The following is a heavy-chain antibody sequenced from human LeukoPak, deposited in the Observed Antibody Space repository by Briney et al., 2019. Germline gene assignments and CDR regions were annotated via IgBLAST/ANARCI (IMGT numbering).Heavy chain of an antibody. CDR3: ARYPYSFKGFDY. J-gene: IGHJ4*02. CDR1: GFTFSSYG. V-gene: IGHV4-31*02. D-gene: IGHD2-15*01. CDR2: IYYSGST. Sequence: LRLSCAASGFTFSSYGMHWVRQHPGKGLEWIGYIYYSGSTYYNPSLKSRVTISVDTSKNQFSLKLSSVTAADTAVYYCARYPYSFKGFDYWGQGTLVTVSS.